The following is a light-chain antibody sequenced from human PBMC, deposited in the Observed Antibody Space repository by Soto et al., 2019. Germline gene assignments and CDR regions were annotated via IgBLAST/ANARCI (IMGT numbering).Light chain of an antibody. CDR3: SSHAGINNVV. CDR1: SSDVGGYNY. J-gene: IGLJ3*02. V-gene: IGLV2-8*01. CDR2: EVT. Sequence: QSVLTQPPSASGSPGQSVAISCTGTSSDVGGYNYVSWYQQHPGKAPKLMIYEVTKRPSGVPDRFSGSKSGNTASLTVSGLQAEYEAYYYCSSHAGINNVVFGGGTKLTVL.